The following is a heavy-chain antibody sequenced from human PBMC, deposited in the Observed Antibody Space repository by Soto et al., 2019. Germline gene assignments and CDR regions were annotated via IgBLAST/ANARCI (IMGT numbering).Heavy chain of an antibody. CDR1: GYTFTGYY. Sequence: ASVKVSCKASGYTFTGYYMHWVRQAPGQGLEWMGWINPNSGGTNYAQKFQGWATMTRDTSISTAYMELSRLRSDDTAVYYCARDPSYDFRRGPYYGMDVWGQGTSVT. CDR2: INPNSGGT. J-gene: IGHJ6*02. D-gene: IGHD3-3*01. CDR3: ARDPSYDFRRGPYYGMDV. V-gene: IGHV1-2*04.